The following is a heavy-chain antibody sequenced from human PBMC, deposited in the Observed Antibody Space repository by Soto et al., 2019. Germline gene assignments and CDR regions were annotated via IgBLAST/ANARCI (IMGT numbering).Heavy chain of an antibody. V-gene: IGHV1-69*13. CDR1: GGTLSSYV. CDR3: ARAQRIQLWASGMDV. D-gene: IGHD5-18*01. J-gene: IGHJ6*02. Sequence: VKVSCKASGGTLSSYVISWVRQAPGQGLEWMGGIIPVFGTVNYAQKFQGRVTITADESTTTAYMELRSLRSEDAAVYYCARAQRIQLWASGMDVWGQGTTVAVSS. CDR2: IIPVFGTV.